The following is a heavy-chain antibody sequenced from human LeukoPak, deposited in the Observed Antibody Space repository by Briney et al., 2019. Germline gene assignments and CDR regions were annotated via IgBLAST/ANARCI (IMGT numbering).Heavy chain of an antibody. Sequence: GGSLRLSCAASGFSFNGFEMNWVRQGPGKGLEWVSLIISSGSDMFYADSVRGRFTISRDNGKNSLFLQLTSLRVADTGIYYCARERPLVGALDLWGQGTVVTVSS. CDR1: GFSFNGFE. V-gene: IGHV3-48*03. D-gene: IGHD2-15*01. CDR2: IISSGSDM. J-gene: IGHJ5*02. CDR3: ARERPLVGALDL.